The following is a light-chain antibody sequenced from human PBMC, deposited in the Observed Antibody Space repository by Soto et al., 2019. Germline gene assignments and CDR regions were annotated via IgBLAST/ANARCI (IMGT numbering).Light chain of an antibody. Sequence: QPVLTQSPSASASLGASVKLTCTLSSGHNNYAIAWHQQQPEKGPRYLMKLNSDGSHSKGDGIPDRFSGSSSGAERYLTISSLQSEDEADYYCQTWGTGIHWVFGGGTKLTVL. V-gene: IGLV4-69*01. CDR2: LNSDGSH. CDR3: QTWGTGIHWV. CDR1: SGHNNYA. J-gene: IGLJ3*02.